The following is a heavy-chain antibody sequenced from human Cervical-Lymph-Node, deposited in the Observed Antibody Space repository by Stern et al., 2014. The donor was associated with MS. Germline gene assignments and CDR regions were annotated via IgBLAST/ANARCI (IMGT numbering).Heavy chain of an antibody. CDR2: VTYSGFT. V-gene: IGHV4-59*01. CDR3: ARVSDSSSWSYYFDY. CDR1: GGSISGYS. Sequence: QVQLQESGPGLVKPSETLALTCSVSGGSISGYSWTWIRQAPGQGLEWICYVTYSGFTNYNPSLKSRVIISVDRSRNQFSLNLSSMTATDTAMYFCARVSDSSSWSYYFDYWGLGTLVTVSS. J-gene: IGHJ4*02. D-gene: IGHD6-13*01.